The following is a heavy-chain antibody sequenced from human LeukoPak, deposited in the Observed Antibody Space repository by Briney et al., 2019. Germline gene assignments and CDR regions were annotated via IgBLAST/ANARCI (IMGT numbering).Heavy chain of an antibody. J-gene: IGHJ4*02. D-gene: IGHD1-1*01. CDR3: ARAPGTTALDY. CDR1: GFTFSSYS. CDR2: ISSSSSTI. V-gene: IGHV3-48*01. Sequence: GGSLRLSCAASGFTFSSYSMNWVRQAPGKGLEWVSYISSSSSTIYYADSVKGRFTISRDSAKNSLYLQMNSLRAEDTAVYYCARAPGTTALDYWGQGTLVTVSS.